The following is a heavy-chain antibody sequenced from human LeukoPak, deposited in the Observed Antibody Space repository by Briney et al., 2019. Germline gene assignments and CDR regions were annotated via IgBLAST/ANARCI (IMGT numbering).Heavy chain of an antibody. CDR3: ARDLVVPPMSGNWFDP. V-gene: IGHV3-30-3*01. CDR2: ISYDGSNK. CDR1: GFTFSSYA. Sequence: GGSLRLSCAASGFTFSSYAMHWVRQAPGKGLEWVAVISYDGSNKYYADSVKGRFTISRDNSKNTLYLQMNSLRAEDTAVYYCARDLVVPPMSGNWFDPWGQGTLVTVSS. D-gene: IGHD2-8*02. J-gene: IGHJ5*02.